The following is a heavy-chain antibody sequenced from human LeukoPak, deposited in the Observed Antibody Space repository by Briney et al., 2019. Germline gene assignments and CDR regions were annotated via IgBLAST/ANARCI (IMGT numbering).Heavy chain of an antibody. D-gene: IGHD1-1*01. CDR2: INHSGRT. J-gene: IGHJ6*04. Sequence: SQSLSPTRAVYGGSCSGYYWSWIRQPPGKGREWIGEINHSGRTNYNPSLKSRIPISVDTSKNQFSLKLSSVTAADTAVYYCARGTGTTVLYYDYGMDFWGKGTTVTVSS. CDR3: ARGTGTTVLYYDYGMDF. V-gene: IGHV4-34*01. CDR1: GGSCSGYY.